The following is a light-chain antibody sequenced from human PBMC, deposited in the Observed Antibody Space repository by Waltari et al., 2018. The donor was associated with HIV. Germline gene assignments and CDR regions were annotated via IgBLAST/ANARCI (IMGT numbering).Light chain of an antibody. V-gene: IGLV2-14*03. CDR1: TSDVGGSNY. CDR3: SSYTSRTLYV. CDR2: DVS. Sequence: TISCTGSTSDVGGSNYVSWYQQHPGKAPKVMIYDVSKRPSGVSNRFSGSKSGNTASLTISGLQAEDEADYYCSSYTSRTLYVFGTGTKVTVL. J-gene: IGLJ1*01.